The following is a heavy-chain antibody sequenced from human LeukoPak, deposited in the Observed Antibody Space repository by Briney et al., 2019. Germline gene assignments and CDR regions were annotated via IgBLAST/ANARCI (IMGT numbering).Heavy chain of an antibody. CDR2: INPSGGST. J-gene: IGHJ4*02. V-gene: IGHV1-46*01. CDR3: ARGGHRRGYSYGFDY. CDR1: GYTFTSYY. Sequence: GASVKVSCKASGYTFTSYYMHWVRQAPGQGLEWMGIINPSGGSTSYAQKFQGRVTMTRDTSTSTVYMELSSVTAADTAVYYCARGGHRRGYSYGFDYWGQGTLVTVSS. D-gene: IGHD5-18*01.